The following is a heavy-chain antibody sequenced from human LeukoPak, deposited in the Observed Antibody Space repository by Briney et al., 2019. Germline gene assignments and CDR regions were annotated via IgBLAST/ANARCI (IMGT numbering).Heavy chain of an antibody. V-gene: IGHV4-30-2*01. CDR1: GGSISSGGYS. CDR2: IYHSGST. J-gene: IGHJ5*02. CDR3: ARLHCGGDCYLLNWFDP. D-gene: IGHD2-21*02. Sequence: PSETLSLTCAVSGGSISSGGYSWSWIRQPPGKGLEWIGYIYHSGSTYYNPSLKSRVTISVDRSKNQFSLKLSSVTAADTAVYYCARLHCGGDCYLLNWFDPWGQGTLVTVSS.